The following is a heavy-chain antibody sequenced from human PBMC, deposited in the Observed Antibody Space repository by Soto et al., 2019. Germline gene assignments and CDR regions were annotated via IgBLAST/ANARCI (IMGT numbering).Heavy chain of an antibody. J-gene: IGHJ5*02. CDR3: ASSHNWNGVYNWFDP. Sequence: SETLSLTCTVSGGSISSGGYYWSWIRQHPGKGLEWIGYIYYSGSTYYDPSLKSRVTISVDTSKNQFSLKLSSVTAADTAVYYCASSHNWNGVYNWFDPWGQGTLVTVSS. CDR2: IYYSGST. V-gene: IGHV4-31*03. D-gene: IGHD1-1*01. CDR1: GGSISSGGYY.